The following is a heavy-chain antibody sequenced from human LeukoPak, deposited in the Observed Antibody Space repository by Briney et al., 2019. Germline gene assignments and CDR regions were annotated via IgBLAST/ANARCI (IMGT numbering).Heavy chain of an antibody. V-gene: IGHV4-39*01. CDR1: GGSISSSNYY. J-gene: IGHJ4*02. D-gene: IGHD6-19*01. Sequence: SETLSLTCTVSGGSISSSNYYWGWIRQPPGKGLEWIGNINYSGSTYYKPSLKTRVTISVDTSKNQFSLKLTSVTAADTAVYYCARHASVDGNWPRPLDYWGQGSLVTDSS. CDR2: INYSGST. CDR3: ARHASVDGNWPRPLDY.